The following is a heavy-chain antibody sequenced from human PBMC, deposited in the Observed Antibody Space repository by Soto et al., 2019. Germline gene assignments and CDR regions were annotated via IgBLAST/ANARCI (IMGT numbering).Heavy chain of an antibody. CDR2: IIPIFGTA. D-gene: IGHD2-15*01. CDR1: GGTFSSYA. CDR3: VASASKYCSGGSCYAPTGLDCYGMDV. Sequence: QVQLVQSGAEVKKPGSSVKVSCKASGGTFSSYAISWVRQAPGQGLEWMGGIIPIFGTANYAQKFQGRVTITADESTCTACMVLSSRRSEDTAVYYCVASASKYCSGGSCYAPTGLDCYGMDVWGQGTTVTVSS. J-gene: IGHJ6*02. V-gene: IGHV1-69*01.